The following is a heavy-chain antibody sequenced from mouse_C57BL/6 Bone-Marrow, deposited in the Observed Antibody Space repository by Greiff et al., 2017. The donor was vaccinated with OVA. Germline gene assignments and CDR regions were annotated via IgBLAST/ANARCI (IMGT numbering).Heavy chain of an antibody. Sequence: EVMLVESGGGLVKPGGSLKLSCAASGFTFSSYTMSWVRQTPEKRLEWVATISGGGGNTYYPDSVKGGFTISRDNAKNTLYLHMSSLRSEDTALYYGARKRGLDYWGQGTTLTVSS. V-gene: IGHV5-9*01. CDR1: GFTFSSYT. CDR3: ARKRGLDY. CDR2: ISGGGGNT. J-gene: IGHJ2*01.